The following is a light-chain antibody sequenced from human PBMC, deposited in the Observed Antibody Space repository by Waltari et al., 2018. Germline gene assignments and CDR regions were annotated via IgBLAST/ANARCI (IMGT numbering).Light chain of an antibody. CDR2: EVT. J-gene: IGLJ2*01. V-gene: IGLV2-23*02. CDR1: SSDVGGYTL. Sequence: CTGTSSDVGGYTLVSWYQQYPGKAPKLMIYEVTKRPSGVSNRFSGSKSGNTASLTISGLQAEDEADYYCWSYAGSTTSVVFGGGTKLTVL. CDR3: WSYAGSTTSVV.